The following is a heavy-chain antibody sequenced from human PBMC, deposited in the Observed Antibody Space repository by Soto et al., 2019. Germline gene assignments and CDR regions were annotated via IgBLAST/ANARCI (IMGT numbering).Heavy chain of an antibody. CDR2: IIPIFGTA. Sequence: QVQLVESGGGVVQPGRSLRLSCAASGFTFSSYAISWVRQAPGQGLEWMGGIIPIFGTANYAQKFQGRVTITADESTSTAYMELSSLRSEDTAVYYCARVGRDGYNFDYWGQGTLVTVSS. J-gene: IGHJ4*02. D-gene: IGHD5-12*01. CDR1: GFTFSSYA. V-gene: IGHV1-69*01. CDR3: ARVGRDGYNFDY.